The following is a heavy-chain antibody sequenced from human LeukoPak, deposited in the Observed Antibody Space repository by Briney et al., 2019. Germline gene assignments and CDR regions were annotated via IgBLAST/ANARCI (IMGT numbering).Heavy chain of an antibody. J-gene: IGHJ4*02. CDR3: ARGASSGWYGGYYFDY. D-gene: IGHD6-19*01. V-gene: IGHV1-18*01. CDR2: ISAYNGNT. CDR1: GYTFTSYG. Sequence: ASVKVSCKASGYTFTSYGISWVRQAPGQGLEWMGWISAYNGNTNYAQKLQGRVTMTTDTSTSTAYMELRSLRSDDTAVYCCARGASSGWYGGYYFDYWGQGTLVTVSS.